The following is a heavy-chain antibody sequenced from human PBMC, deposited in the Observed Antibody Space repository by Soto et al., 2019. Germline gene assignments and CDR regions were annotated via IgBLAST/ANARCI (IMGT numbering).Heavy chain of an antibody. D-gene: IGHD3-3*01. V-gene: IGHV1-18*04. J-gene: IGHJ4*02. CDR1: GYPFTSYG. CDR3: ARVMMTFGVISKGPDH. Sequence: QVQLVQSGAEVKRPGASVKVSCKASGYPFTSYGITWVRQAPGQGLEWMGWISTYNGNTNYVESLQGRVTMTTDTSTTTAYMEVRSLRSDDTAVYYCARVMMTFGVISKGPDHWGQGTLVTVSS. CDR2: ISTYNGNT.